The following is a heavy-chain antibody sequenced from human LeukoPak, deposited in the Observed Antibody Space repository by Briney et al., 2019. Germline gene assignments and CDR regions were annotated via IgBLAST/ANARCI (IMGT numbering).Heavy chain of an antibody. Sequence: GGSLGLLCAASGFTFSSYATNWVRQAPAKGLETVTAIVGAGGITYYADAVRRRFTISRDNSKNTLYLQMNSLGAEDTAVYYCAKCYGGNSHDAFDIWGQGTLVSVSS. CDR2: IVGAGGIT. D-gene: IGHD4-23*01. CDR1: GFTFSSYA. J-gene: IGHJ3*02. CDR3: AKCYGGNSHDAFDI. V-gene: IGHV3-23*01.